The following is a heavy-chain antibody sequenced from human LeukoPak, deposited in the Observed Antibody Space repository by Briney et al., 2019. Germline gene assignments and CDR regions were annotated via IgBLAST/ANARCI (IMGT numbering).Heavy chain of an antibody. J-gene: IGHJ2*01. CDR2: IWYDGSNK. Sequence: GGSLRLSCAASGFTFSSYGMHWVRQAPGKGLEWVAVIWYDGSNKYYADSVKGRFTISRDNSKNTLYLQMNSLRAEDTAVYYCARSGYCSSTSCRRYFDLWGRGTLVTVSS. D-gene: IGHD2-2*01. CDR1: GFTFSSYG. V-gene: IGHV3-33*01. CDR3: ARSGYCSSTSCRRYFDL.